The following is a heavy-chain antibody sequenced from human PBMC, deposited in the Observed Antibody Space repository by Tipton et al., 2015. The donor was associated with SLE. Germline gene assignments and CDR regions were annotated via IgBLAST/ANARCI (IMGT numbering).Heavy chain of an antibody. CDR2: ISYDGSNK. CDR3: ATLEVVAAYYYYYGMDV. CDR1: GFTFSSYA. Sequence: SLRLSCAASGFTFSSYAMHWVRQAPGKGLEWVAVISYDGSNKYYTDSVKGRFTISRDNSKNTLYLQMNSLRAEDTAVYYCATLEVVAAYYYYYGMDVWGQGTTVTVSS. V-gene: IGHV3-30*04. D-gene: IGHD2-15*01. J-gene: IGHJ6*02.